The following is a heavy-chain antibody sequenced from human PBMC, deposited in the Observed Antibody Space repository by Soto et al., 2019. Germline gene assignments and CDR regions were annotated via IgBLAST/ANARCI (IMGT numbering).Heavy chain of an antibody. Sequence: ASVKVSCKASGYTFTSYYMHWVRQAPGQGLEWMGIINPSGGSTSYAQKFQGRVTMTRDTSTSTVYMELSSLRSEDTAVYYCARDRFSGDFDSITYGMDVWGQGTTVTVS. J-gene: IGHJ6*02. V-gene: IGHV1-46*01. CDR1: GYTFTSYY. CDR3: ARDRFSGDFDSITYGMDV. CDR2: INPSGGST. D-gene: IGHD3-9*01.